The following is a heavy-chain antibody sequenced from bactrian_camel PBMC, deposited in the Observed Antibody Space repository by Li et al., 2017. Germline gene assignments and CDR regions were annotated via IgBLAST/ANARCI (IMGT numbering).Heavy chain of an antibody. V-gene: IGHV3S55*01. CDR3: AACRDVDDYSDYVFGPHMESGPAEWSDDFDC. Sequence: HVQLVESGGGSVQAGESLTLSCTGSGFNFDGTDMAWYRQTPGNECELVSDVSGDVITYYLDSAKGRFTISRDNAKNTLDLQMNSLKTEDTAVYYCAACRDVDDYSDYVFGPHMESGPAEWSDDFDCWGQGTQVTVS. CDR2: VSGDVIT. D-gene: IGHD4*01. J-gene: IGHJ6*01. CDR1: GFNFDGTD.